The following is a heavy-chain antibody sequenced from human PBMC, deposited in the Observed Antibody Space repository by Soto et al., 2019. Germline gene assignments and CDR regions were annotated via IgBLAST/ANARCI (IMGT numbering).Heavy chain of an antibody. CDR1: GFAFSSYG. CDR2: IGSRSATI. V-gene: IGHV3-48*01. J-gene: IGHJ6*02. D-gene: IGHD3-10*01. CDR3: AKAIITYGLYYYGMDV. Sequence: PGGSLRLSCAASGFAFSSYGMNWVRQAPGKGLEWVSYIGSRSATIYYADSVKGRFTISRDNGKNSLYLQMNSLRAEDTAVYYCAKAIITYGLYYYGMDVWGQGTTVTVSS.